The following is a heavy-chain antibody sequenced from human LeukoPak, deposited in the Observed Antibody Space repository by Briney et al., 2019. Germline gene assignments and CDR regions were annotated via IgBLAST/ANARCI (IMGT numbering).Heavy chain of an antibody. D-gene: IGHD3-10*01. CDR2: ISGSGGST. V-gene: IGHV3-23*01. Sequence: PGGSLRLSCAASGFTFSSYDMSWVRQAPGKGLEWVSAISGSGGSTYYADSVKGRFTISRDNAKNSLYLQMNSLRAEDTAVYYCARDRDEVYYYMDVWGKGTTVTVSS. J-gene: IGHJ6*03. CDR3: ARDRDEVYYYMDV. CDR1: GFTFSSYD.